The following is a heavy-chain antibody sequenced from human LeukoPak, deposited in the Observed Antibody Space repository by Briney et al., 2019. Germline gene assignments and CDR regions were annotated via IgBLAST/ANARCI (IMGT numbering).Heavy chain of an antibody. CDR3: ARDLEYSSSSSSAAFDY. Sequence: PGGSLRLSCAASGFIFSNYAITWIRQAPGKGLEWVSEISGSGESTYYGDSVKGRFTISRDNSKNTLYLQMNSLRAGDTAIYYCARDLEYSSSSSSAAFDYWGQGTLVTVSS. CDR2: ISGSGEST. D-gene: IGHD6-6*01. CDR1: GFIFSNYA. V-gene: IGHV3-23*01. J-gene: IGHJ4*02.